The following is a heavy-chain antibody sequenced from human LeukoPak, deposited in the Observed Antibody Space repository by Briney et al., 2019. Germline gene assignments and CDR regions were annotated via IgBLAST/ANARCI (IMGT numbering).Heavy chain of an antibody. CDR3: ARGPPPRITIFGVAPAGSGKSMDV. CDR1: GGSFSGYY. D-gene: IGHD3-3*01. V-gene: IGHV4-34*01. CDR2: INHSGST. J-gene: IGHJ6*02. Sequence: PSETLSLTCAVYGGSFSGYYWSWIRQPPGKGLEWIGEINHSGSTNYNPSLKSRVTISVDTSKNQFSLKLSSVTAADTAVYYCARGPPPRITIFGVAPAGSGKSMDVWGQGTTVTVSS.